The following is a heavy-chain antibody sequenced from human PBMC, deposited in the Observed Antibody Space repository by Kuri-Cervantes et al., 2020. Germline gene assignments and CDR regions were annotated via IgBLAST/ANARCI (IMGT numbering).Heavy chain of an antibody. CDR1: GFTFSSYA. J-gene: IGHJ4*02. CDR2: ISGSGGST. Sequence: ETLSLTCAASGFTFSSYAMSWVRQAPGKGLEWVSAISGSGGSTYYADSVKGRFTISRDNSKNTLYLQMNSLRADDTAVYYCASLDYVWGSLVYWGQGTLVTVSS. V-gene: IGHV3-23*01. D-gene: IGHD3-16*01. CDR3: ASLDYVWGSLVY.